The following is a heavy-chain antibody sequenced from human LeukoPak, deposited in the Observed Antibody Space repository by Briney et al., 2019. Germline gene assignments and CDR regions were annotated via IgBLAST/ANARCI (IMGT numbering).Heavy chain of an antibody. J-gene: IGHJ5*02. D-gene: IGHD6-19*01. CDR2: IYYSGST. CDR1: GGSISSYY. V-gene: IGHV4-59*08. Sequence: SETLSLTCTVSGGSISSYYWSWIRQPPGKGLEWIGYIYYSGSTYYNPSLKSRVTISVDTSKNHFSLKLSSVTAADTAVYYCARRFVGAVAAWFDPWGQGTLVTVSS. CDR3: ARRFVGAVAAWFDP.